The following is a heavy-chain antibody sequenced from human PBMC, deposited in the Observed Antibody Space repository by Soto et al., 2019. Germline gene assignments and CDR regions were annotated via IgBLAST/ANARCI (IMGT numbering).Heavy chain of an antibody. CDR2: ISAYTGNT. J-gene: IGHJ4*02. Sequence: QVQLVQSGGEVKKPGASVKVSCKASGYIFNSFGISWVRQAPGQGLEWMGWISAYTGNTKYAQNFQGRVTMTTDTSTSTAYMELTSLRSEDTAVYYCARRWTTGEIDYWGQGTLVTVSS. V-gene: IGHV1-18*01. CDR1: GYIFNSFG. CDR3: ARRWTTGEIDY. D-gene: IGHD4-17*01.